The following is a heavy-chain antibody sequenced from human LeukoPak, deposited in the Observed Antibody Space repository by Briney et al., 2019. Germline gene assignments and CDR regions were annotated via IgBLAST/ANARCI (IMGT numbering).Heavy chain of an antibody. J-gene: IGHJ4*02. D-gene: IGHD3-3*01. V-gene: IGHV1-2*02. CDR1: GYTFTDYY. Sequence: ASVSVSCKASGYTFTDYYIHWVRQARGQGIEWMGWIYPSNGGTKYAAKFQDRVTMTKETSISTVYMDLNRLKSDDTAVYYCASANWAGGVDFDYWGQGTLVTVSS. CDR2: IYPSNGGT. CDR3: ASANWAGGVDFDY.